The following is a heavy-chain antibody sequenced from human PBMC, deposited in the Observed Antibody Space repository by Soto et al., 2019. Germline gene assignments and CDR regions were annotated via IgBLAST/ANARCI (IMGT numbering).Heavy chain of an antibody. CDR1: GGSISSGDYY. CDR3: ARGPREPDYYDSSGQTPNDAFDI. J-gene: IGHJ3*02. CDR2: IYYSGST. Sequence: SETLSLTCTVSGGSISSGDYYWSWIRQPPGKGLEWIGYIYYSGSTYYNPSLKSRVTISVDTSKNQFSLKLSSVTAADTAMYYCARGPREPDYYDSSGQTPNDAFDIWGQGTMVTVSS. V-gene: IGHV4-30-4*01. D-gene: IGHD3-22*01.